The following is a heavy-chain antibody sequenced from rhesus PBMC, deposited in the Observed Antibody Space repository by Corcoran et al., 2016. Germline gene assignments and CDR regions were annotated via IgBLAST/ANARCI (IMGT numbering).Heavy chain of an antibody. CDR1: GFTFSSSA. D-gene: IGHD6-37*01. V-gene: IGHV3-118*01. Sequence: EVQLVESGGGLVQPGGSLRLSCAASGFTFSSSAMHWVRQASGKGLEWVGRIRSQSNKYETGYAASVKGRFTSSRDDSKNTAYLQMNSLKTEHTAVYYCAICGGSTGFDVWGPGFLVTVSS. J-gene: IGHJ5-1*01. CDR2: IRSQSNKYET. CDR3: AICGGSTGFDV.